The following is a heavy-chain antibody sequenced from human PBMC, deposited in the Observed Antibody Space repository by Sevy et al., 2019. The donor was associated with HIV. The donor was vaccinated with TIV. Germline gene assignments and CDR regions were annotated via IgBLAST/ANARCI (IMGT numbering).Heavy chain of an antibody. V-gene: IGHV1-18*04. Sequence: ASVKVSCKASGYTFTSYGISWVRQAPGQGLEWMGWISGYNGNTNYAQKLQGRVTMTTDTSTSTAYMELRSLRSDDTAVYYCARDQRPNFWGYYDYGMDVWGQGTTVTVSS. CDR3: ARDQRPNFWGYYDYGMDV. D-gene: IGHD7-27*01. CDR1: GYTFTSYG. CDR2: ISGYNGNT. J-gene: IGHJ6*02.